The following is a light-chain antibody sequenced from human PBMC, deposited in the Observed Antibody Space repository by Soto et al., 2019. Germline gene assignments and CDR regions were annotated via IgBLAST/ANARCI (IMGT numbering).Light chain of an antibody. CDR1: QSVSSSY. CDR2: GAS. V-gene: IGKV3-20*01. CDR3: HQYGRSPWT. Sequence: PGERATVSCRASQSVSSSYLAWYQQKPGQPPRLLIYGASTRATGFPDRFSGSGSGTDFTLTISRLEPEDFAVYYCHQYGRSPWTFGQGTMVEIK. J-gene: IGKJ1*01.